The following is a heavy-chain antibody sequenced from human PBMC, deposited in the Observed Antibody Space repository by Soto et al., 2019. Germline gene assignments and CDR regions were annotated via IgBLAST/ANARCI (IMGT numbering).Heavy chain of an antibody. CDR2: ISAYNGNT. CDR3: ARKGTGAPVYY. CDR1: GYTFTSYG. Sequence: QVQLVQSGAEVKKPGASVKVSCKASGYTFTSYGISWVRQAPGQGLEWVGCISAYNGNTRYAQKLQGRVTMTTDTSTTTAYRELRSLRSDDTAVSYGARKGTGAPVYYLGQGTLVTVSS. V-gene: IGHV1-18*01. J-gene: IGHJ4*02. D-gene: IGHD1-1*01.